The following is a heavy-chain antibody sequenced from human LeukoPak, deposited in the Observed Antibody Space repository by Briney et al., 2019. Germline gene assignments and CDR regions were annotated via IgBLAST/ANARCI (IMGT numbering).Heavy chain of an antibody. D-gene: IGHD2-2*01. J-gene: IGHJ6*03. V-gene: IGHV3-48*04. CDR1: GFTFSSYS. CDR2: ISSGSSTI. Sequence: GGSLRLSCAASGFTFSSYSMNWVRQAPGKGLEWVSYISSGSSTIYYADSVKGRFTISRDNAKNSLYLQMNSLRAEDTAVYYCARLQVVPAAFPGYYYYMDVWGKGTTVTVSS. CDR3: ARLQVVPAAFPGYYYYMDV.